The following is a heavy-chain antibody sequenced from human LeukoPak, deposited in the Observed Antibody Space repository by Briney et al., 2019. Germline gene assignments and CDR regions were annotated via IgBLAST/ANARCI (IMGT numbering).Heavy chain of an antibody. CDR1: GYTFTGYY. Sequence: GASVTVSCKASGYTFTGYYMHWVRQAPGQGLEWMGWINPNSGGTNYAQKFQGRVTMTRDTSISTAYMELSRLRSDDTAVYYCARGVVVPAAARYYYYYYMDVWGKGTTVTVSS. CDR3: ARGVVVPAAARYYYYYYMDV. J-gene: IGHJ6*03. D-gene: IGHD2-2*01. V-gene: IGHV1-2*02. CDR2: INPNSGGT.